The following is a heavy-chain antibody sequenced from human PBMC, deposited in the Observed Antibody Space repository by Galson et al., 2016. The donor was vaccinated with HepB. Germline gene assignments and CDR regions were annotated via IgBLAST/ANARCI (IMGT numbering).Heavy chain of an antibody. V-gene: IGHV3-30*04. CDR2: ITHQGDTT. Sequence: SLRLSCAASRFTLTGYNVNWVRQAPGQGLQWVAHITHQGDTTYNTDYVKGRFTISRDNSNNMLFLQMNSLRADDTAVYYCAKRHEYCPPVGCSVDYWGQGTLVSVSS. D-gene: IGHD2/OR15-2a*01. J-gene: IGHJ4*02. CDR3: AKRHEYCPPVGCSVDY. CDR1: RFTLTGYN.